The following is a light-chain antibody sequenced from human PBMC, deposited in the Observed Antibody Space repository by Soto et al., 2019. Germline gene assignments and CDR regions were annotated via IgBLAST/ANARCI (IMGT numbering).Light chain of an antibody. J-gene: IGLJ2*01. CDR3: QVWDSSSDHPVV. Sequence: YELTQPPSVSVAPGKTARITCGGNNIGSKSGHWYQQKPGQAPVLVIYYDSDRPSGIPERFSGSNSGNTATLTISRVEAGDEADYYCQVWDSSSDHPVVFGGGTKLTVL. CDR1: NIGSKS. CDR2: YDS. V-gene: IGLV3-21*04.